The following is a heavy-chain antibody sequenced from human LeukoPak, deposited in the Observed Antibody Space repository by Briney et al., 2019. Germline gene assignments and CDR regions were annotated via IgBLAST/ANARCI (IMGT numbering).Heavy chain of an antibody. V-gene: IGHV4-61*02. CDR2: IYTSGS. CDR1: GGSISSGGSY. CDR3: AKRRDLVGGSGDVFDI. Sequence: SETLSLTCTVSGGSISSGGSYWSWIRQPAGKGLEWIGRIYTSGSNYAPSLKSRVTMSLDTSKNQFSLKLSSVTAADTAVYYCAKRRDLVGGSGDVFDIWGPGTMVTVSS. D-gene: IGHD3-16*01. J-gene: IGHJ3*02.